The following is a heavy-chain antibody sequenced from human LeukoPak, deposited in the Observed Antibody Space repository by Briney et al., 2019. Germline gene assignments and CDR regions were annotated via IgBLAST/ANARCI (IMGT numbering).Heavy chain of an antibody. J-gene: IGHJ4*02. CDR1: GGSISSNY. V-gene: IGHV4-59*01. CDR2: IYYSGST. D-gene: IGHD3-22*01. Sequence: LETLSLTCTVSGGSISSNYWSWIRQPPGEALEWIGYIYYSGSTIYNPSLKSRVTISVDTSMNQFSLKLSSVTAADTAVYYCARRAYSSGYYYFDYWGQGTLVTVSS. CDR3: ARRAYSSGYYYFDY.